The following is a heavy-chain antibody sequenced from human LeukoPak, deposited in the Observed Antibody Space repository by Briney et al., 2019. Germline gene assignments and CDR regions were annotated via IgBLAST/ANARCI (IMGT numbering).Heavy chain of an antibody. CDR2: ISGSGGST. D-gene: IGHD3-22*01. J-gene: IGHJ6*02. CDR1: GFTFASYA. V-gene: IGHV3-23*01. CDR3: VSDSGIYDSSGYYGLSYYGMDV. Sequence: GGSLRLSCAASGFTFASYAMTWVRQAPGKGLEWFSAISGSGGSTYYADSVKGRFTISRDNYKNTLYLQMNSLRAEDTAEYYCVSDSGIYDSSGYYGLSYYGMDVWGQGTTVTVSS.